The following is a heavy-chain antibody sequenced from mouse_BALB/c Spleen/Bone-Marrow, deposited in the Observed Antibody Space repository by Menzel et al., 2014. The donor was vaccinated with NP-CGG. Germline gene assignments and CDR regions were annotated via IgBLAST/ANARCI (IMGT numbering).Heavy chain of an antibody. CDR1: GFSLASYG. CDR2: MWAGGST. Sequence: QVQLKDSGPGLVAPSQSLSITCTISGFSLASYGVHWVRQPPGKGLEWLGVMWAGGSTNYNSALMSKLSISKDNSESQVFLKMNSLQTHDTAMYYCARGSYCYSMDYWGQGTSVTVSS. V-gene: IGHV2-9*02. J-gene: IGHJ4*01. CDR3: ARGSYCYSMDY.